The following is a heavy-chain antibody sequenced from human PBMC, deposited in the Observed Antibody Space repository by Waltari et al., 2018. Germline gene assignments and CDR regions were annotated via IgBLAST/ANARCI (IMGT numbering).Heavy chain of an antibody. J-gene: IGHJ6*02. CDR2: VWDDGSNK. CDR3: ARDGTTVVTPGYYYGMDV. CDR1: GFTFSSYG. D-gene: IGHD4-17*01. V-gene: IGHV3-33*01. Sequence: QVQLVESGGGVVQPGRSLRLSCAASGFTFSSYGMHWVRQAPGKGLEWVGFVWDDGSNKYYAESVKGRFTISRDNSKNTLYRQMNSLRAEDTAVYYCARDGTTVVTPGYYYGMDVWGQGTTVTVSS.